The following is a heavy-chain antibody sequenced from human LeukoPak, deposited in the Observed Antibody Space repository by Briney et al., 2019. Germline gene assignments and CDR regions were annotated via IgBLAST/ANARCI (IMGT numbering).Heavy chain of an antibody. Sequence: GSLRLSCAASGFTFSSYAMSWVRQAPGKGLEWIGYIYYSGTTNHNPSLKSRVAISLDTSKSQFSLKLSSVTAADTAVYYCARGPWIQLWPYFDYWGQGTLVTVSS. CDR3: ARGPWIQLWPYFDY. CDR1: GFTFSSYA. D-gene: IGHD5-18*01. V-gene: IGHV4-59*01. J-gene: IGHJ4*02. CDR2: IYYSGTT.